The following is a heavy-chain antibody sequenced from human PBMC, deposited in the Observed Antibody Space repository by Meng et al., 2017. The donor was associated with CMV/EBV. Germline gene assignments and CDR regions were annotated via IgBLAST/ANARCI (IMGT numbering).Heavy chain of an antibody. V-gene: IGHV1-18*01. CDR1: GYTFTSYG. CDR3: ARAGYCSSTSCPRAEYYYYYYGMDV. Sequence: ASVKVSCKASGYTFTSYGISWVRQAPGQGLEWMGWISAYNGNTNYAQKLQGRVTMTTDTSTSTAYMELRSLRSDDTAVYYCARAGYCSSTSCPRAEYYYYYYGMDVWGQGTTVTVS. CDR2: ISAYNGNT. D-gene: IGHD2-2*01. J-gene: IGHJ6*02.